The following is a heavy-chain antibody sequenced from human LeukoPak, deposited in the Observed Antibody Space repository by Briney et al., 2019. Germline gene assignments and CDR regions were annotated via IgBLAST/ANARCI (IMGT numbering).Heavy chain of an antibody. CDR2: ISAYNGNT. V-gene: IGHV1-18*01. CDR1: GYTFTNYG. CDR3: AARRDTSVAGPGAFDI. D-gene: IGHD6-19*01. Sequence: ASVKVSCKASGYTFTNYGISWVRQAPGQGLEWMGWISAYNGNTNYAQKLQGRVTMATDTSTSTAYMELSSLKVEDTAVYYCAARRDTSVAGPGAFDIWGQGTMVTVSS. J-gene: IGHJ3*02.